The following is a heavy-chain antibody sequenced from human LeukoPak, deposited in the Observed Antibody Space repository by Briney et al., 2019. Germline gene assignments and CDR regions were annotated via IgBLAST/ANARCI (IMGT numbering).Heavy chain of an antibody. Sequence: GGSLRLSCAASGFTFSSYDMHWVRQATGKGLEWVSAIGTAGDTYYPGSVKGRFTISRENAKNSLYLQMNSLRAGDTAVYYCARGWPHYDFWGGSFRSGMDVWGQGTTVTVSS. CDR1: GFTFSSYD. CDR3: ARGWPHYDFWGGSFRSGMDV. CDR2: IGTAGDT. J-gene: IGHJ6*02. D-gene: IGHD3-3*01. V-gene: IGHV3-13*01.